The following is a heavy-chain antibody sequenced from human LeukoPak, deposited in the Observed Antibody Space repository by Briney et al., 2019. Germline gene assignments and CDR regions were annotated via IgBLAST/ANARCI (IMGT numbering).Heavy chain of an antibody. D-gene: IGHD4-17*01. J-gene: IGHJ4*02. V-gene: IGHV3-23*01. CDR3: VKTQTHFGDYRRDC. CDR1: GFTFSTYA. CDR2: ISDSGGNT. Sequence: GGSLRLSCAASGFTFSTYAMSWVRQAPGKGLEWVSGISDSGGNTYYADSVKGRFTISRDNSKNTLYLQMNSLRAVDTAVFYCVKTQTHFGDYRRDCWGQGTLVTVSS.